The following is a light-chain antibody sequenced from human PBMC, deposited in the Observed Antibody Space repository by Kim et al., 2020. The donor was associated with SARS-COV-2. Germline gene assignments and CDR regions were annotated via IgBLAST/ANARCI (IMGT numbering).Light chain of an antibody. CDR2: EAS. CDR3: QQYNSHSYS. V-gene: IGKV1-5*03. CDR1: QRNSSW. Sequence: SASIRDRITITHRASQRNSSWLAWSQQTPGKASKLLLYEASCLERGVPSRFSGSRSGTKFTLTNSSLQPDDFATYYCQQYNSHSYSFGQGTKLEIK. J-gene: IGKJ2*03.